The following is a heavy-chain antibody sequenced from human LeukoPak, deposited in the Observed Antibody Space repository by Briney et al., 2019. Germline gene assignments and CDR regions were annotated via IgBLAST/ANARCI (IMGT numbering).Heavy chain of an antibody. V-gene: IGHV3-23*01. Sequence: GGSLRLSCAASGFTFSSYAMSWVRQAPGKGLEWVSAISGSGGSTYYADSVKGRFTISRDNSKNTLYLQMNSLRVEDTALYYCAKDLGYSSGWYDDCWGQGTLVTVSS. CDR1: GFTFSSYA. D-gene: IGHD6-19*01. CDR2: ISGSGGST. CDR3: AKDLGYSSGWYDDC. J-gene: IGHJ4*02.